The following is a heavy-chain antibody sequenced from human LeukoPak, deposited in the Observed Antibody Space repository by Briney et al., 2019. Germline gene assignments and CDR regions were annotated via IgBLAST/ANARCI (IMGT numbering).Heavy chain of an antibody. V-gene: IGHV3-23*01. CDR2: ISGSGGST. J-gene: IGHJ3*02. CDR3: AFGNYPDAFDI. CDR1: GFTFSSYA. D-gene: IGHD1-7*01. Sequence: HPGGSLRLSCAASGFTFSSYAMSWVRQAPGKGLEWVSAISGSGGSTYYADSVKGRFTISRDNSKNTLHLQMNSLRAEDAAVYWCAFGNYPDAFDIWGQGTMVTVAS.